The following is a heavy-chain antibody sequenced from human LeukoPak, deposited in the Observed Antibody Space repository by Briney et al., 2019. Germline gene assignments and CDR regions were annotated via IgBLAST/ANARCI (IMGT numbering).Heavy chain of an antibody. CDR2: IYYSGST. D-gene: IGHD3-10*01. V-gene: IGHV4-39*01. CDR1: GGSISNSHYY. CDR3: ARLADMVRGVIIESWFDP. J-gene: IGHJ5*02. Sequence: SETLSLTCSVSGGSISNSHYYWGWIRLPPGKGMEWIGTIYYSGSTNYNPSLKSRLTISVHTPKNQFSMKLSSVTAADTAVYYCARLADMVRGVIIESWFDPWGQGTLVTVSS.